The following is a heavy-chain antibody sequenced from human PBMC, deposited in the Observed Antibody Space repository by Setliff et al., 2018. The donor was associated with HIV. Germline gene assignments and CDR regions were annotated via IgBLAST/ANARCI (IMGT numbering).Heavy chain of an antibody. CDR2: IYYSGNT. Sequence: SETLSLTCTVSGGSISSSSYYWGWIRQPPGKGLEWIGTIYYSGNTYYTPSLKSRVTISVDTSKNQLSLKMSSVTAADTAVYYCARHLPPYSCNFDYWGHGTLVTVSS. CDR3: ARHLPPYSCNFDY. CDR1: GGSISSSSYY. D-gene: IGHD1-26*01. V-gene: IGHV4-39*01. J-gene: IGHJ4*01.